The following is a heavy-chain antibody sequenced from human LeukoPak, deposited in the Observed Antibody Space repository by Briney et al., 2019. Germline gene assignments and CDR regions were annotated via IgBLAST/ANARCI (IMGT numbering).Heavy chain of an antibody. D-gene: IGHD6-19*01. CDR2: IKQDGSET. Sequence: GGSLRLSCAASGFTFSSYWMGWVRQAPGKGLEWVANIKQDGSETYYVDSVKGRFTISRDNAKSSLFLHMNSLRAEDTAVYYCARWGYTNGWYYFENWGQGTLVTVSS. V-gene: IGHV3-7*01. CDR3: ARWGYTNGWYYFEN. CDR1: GFTFSSYW. J-gene: IGHJ4*02.